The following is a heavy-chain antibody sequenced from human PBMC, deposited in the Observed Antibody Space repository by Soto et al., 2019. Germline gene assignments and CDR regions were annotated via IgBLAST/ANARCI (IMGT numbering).Heavy chain of an antibody. J-gene: IGHJ5*02. CDR1: GGTFSSYA. D-gene: IGHD6-13*01. CDR2: IIPIFGTA. CDR3: AREQQLVRHNWFDP. Sequence: VASVKVSCKASGGTFSSYAISWVRQAPGQGLEWMGGIIPIFGTANYAQKFQGRVTITADESTSTAYMELSSLRSEDTAVYYCAREQQLVRHNWFDPWGQGTLVTVSS. V-gene: IGHV1-69*13.